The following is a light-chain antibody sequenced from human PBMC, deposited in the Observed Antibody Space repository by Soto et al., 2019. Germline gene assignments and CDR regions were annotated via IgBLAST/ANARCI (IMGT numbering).Light chain of an antibody. CDR1: HNIRSS. J-gene: IGKJ1*01. Sequence: IQMTQSPTSLSASVADRATITCRACHNIRSSLNWYQQITGKAPNLLIYATSILQTGVTSRFSGSGTGTDFTLTINGLQPEDFATYYCQQGYTTRWTFGQGTKVEIK. CDR3: QQGYTTRWT. V-gene: IGKV1-39*01. CDR2: ATS.